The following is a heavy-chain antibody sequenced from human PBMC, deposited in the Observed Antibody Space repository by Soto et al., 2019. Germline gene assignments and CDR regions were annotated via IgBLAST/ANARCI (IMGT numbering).Heavy chain of an antibody. V-gene: IGHV3-21*01. D-gene: IGHD3-3*01. CDR2: ISSRSSYI. CDR1: GFTFNDYS. J-gene: IGHJ4*02. CDR3: ARDGGVNYDFWSGYWLDY. Sequence: EVQLVESGGGLVKPGGSLRLSCAASGFTFNDYSINWVRQAPGKGLEWVSSISSRSSYIYYADSVKGRFTISRDNAKNSLYLQRNSLRAEDTAVYYCARDGGVNYDFWSGYWLDYWGQGTLVTVSS.